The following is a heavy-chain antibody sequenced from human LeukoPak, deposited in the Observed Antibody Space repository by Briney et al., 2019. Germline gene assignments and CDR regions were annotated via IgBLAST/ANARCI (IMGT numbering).Heavy chain of an antibody. J-gene: IGHJ5*02. CDR2: INHSGST. CDR1: GGSFSGNY. V-gene: IGHV4-34*01. D-gene: IGHD2-15*01. CDR3: ASPPPWSDP. Sequence: PSETLSLTCAVYGGSFSGNYWSWIRQPPGKGLEWIGEINHSGSTNYNPSLKSRVTISVDTSKNQFSLKLSSVTAADTAVYYCASPPPWSDPWGQGTLVTVSS.